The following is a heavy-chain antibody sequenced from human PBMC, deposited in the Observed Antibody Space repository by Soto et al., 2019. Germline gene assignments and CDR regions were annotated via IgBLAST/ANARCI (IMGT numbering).Heavy chain of an antibody. CDR3: ARALRLGELSPLGY. J-gene: IGHJ4*02. Sequence: QVQLVQSGAEVKKPGSSVKVSCKASVGTFSSYAISWVRQAPGQGLEWMGGIIPIFGTANYAQKFQGIVTITADESPSTAYMELSSLSSEDTAVYYCARALRLGELSPLGYWGQGTLVTVSS. CDR2: IIPIFGTA. CDR1: VGTFSSYA. V-gene: IGHV1-69*01. D-gene: IGHD3-16*02.